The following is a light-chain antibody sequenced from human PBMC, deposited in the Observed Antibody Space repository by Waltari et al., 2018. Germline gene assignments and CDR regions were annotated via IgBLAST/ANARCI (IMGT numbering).Light chain of an antibody. CDR3: QQYDTVPYT. CDR2: KAS. J-gene: IGKJ2*01. CDR1: QNIHSW. V-gene: IGKV1-5*03. Sequence: DIQMTQSPSTLSASLGDRVPITFRASQNIHSWLAWYQQKPGKAPKLLFYKASTLQTGVPSRFSGSVSGTDFTLTISSLQPDDFATYYCQQYDTVPYTFGLGTKVE.